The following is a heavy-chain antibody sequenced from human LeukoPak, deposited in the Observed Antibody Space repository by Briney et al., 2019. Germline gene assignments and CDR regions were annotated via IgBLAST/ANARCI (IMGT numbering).Heavy chain of an antibody. Sequence: GGSLRLSCAASGLTFSDSYMSWIRQAPGMGLEWVSYISSGSTPSTISYADSVKGRFTISRDNAKNSLYLQMNSLRAEDTALYHCARDYQKPGLQWLVQYGQDAFDIWGQGTMVTVSS. V-gene: IGHV3-11*01. CDR3: ARDYQKPGLQWLVQYGQDAFDI. CDR1: GLTFSDSY. J-gene: IGHJ3*02. CDR2: ISSGSTPSTI. D-gene: IGHD6-19*01.